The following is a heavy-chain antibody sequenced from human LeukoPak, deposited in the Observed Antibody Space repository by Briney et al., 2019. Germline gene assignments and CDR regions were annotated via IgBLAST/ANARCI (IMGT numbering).Heavy chain of an antibody. V-gene: IGHV1-69*01. D-gene: IGHD6-13*01. Sequence: ASVKVSCKASGGTFSSYTISWVRQAPGQGLEWMGGIIPIFGTANYAQKFQGRVTITADESTSTAYMELSSLRSEDTAVYYCARSELSAGFDYWGQGTLVTVSS. CDR3: ARSELSAGFDY. J-gene: IGHJ4*02. CDR1: GGTFSSYT. CDR2: IIPIFGTA.